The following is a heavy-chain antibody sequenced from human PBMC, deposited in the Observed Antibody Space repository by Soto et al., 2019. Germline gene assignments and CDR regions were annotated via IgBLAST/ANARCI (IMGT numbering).Heavy chain of an antibody. V-gene: IGHV3-23*01. D-gene: IGHD3-22*01. CDR3: AKITSSMIVVVIEYYYGMDV. CDR1: GFTFGNYA. CDR2: LTGNTISA. Sequence: PGGSLRLSCVASGFTFGNYAMSWVRQAPGKGLEWVSSLTGNTISAYYSDSVKGRFTISRDNSKNTVYLQMNSLRAEDTAVYYCAKITSSMIVVVIEYYYGMDVWGQGTTVTVSS. J-gene: IGHJ6*02.